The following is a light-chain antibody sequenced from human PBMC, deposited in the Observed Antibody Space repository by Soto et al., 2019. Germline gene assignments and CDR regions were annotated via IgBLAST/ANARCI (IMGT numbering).Light chain of an antibody. CDR1: QSLVYSDGITY. Sequence: DVVMTQSPLSLPVSLGQPASISCRSNQSLVYSDGITYLNWFQQRAGQSPRRLIYKVSNRDSGVPDRFSASGSGTDFTLKISRVEADDIGVYYCMQGTHWPPTFGQGTKLEIK. CDR3: MQGTHWPPT. J-gene: IGKJ2*01. V-gene: IGKV2-30*01. CDR2: KVS.